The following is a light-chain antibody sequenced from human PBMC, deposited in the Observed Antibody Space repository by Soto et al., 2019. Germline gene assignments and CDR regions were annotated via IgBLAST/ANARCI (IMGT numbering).Light chain of an antibody. J-gene: IGKJ2*01. V-gene: IGKV3-20*01. CDR2: GAS. Sequence: EIVLTQSPGTLSLSPGERATLSCRASQSVTSYYLAWYQQKPGQAPRLLIYGASRRATDIPDRFSGSGSGTDFALTISRLEPEDFAVYYCQLYDSSSYTFGQGTKLEIK. CDR3: QLYDSSSYT. CDR1: QSVTSYY.